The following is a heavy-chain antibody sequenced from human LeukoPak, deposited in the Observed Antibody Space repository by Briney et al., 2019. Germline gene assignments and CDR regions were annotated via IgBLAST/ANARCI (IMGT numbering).Heavy chain of an antibody. V-gene: IGHV3-23*01. J-gene: IGHJ4*02. CDR3: AKWDSSSWYNY. D-gene: IGHD6-13*01. CDR1: GFAFSSHA. CDR2: ISGSSEKT. Sequence: GESLRLSCAASGFAFSSHAMTWVRQAPGKGLEWVSSISGSSEKTYYADAVKGRFTISRDNSKNTLYLQMNSLRAEDTAVYYCAKWDSSSWYNYWGQGTLVTVSS.